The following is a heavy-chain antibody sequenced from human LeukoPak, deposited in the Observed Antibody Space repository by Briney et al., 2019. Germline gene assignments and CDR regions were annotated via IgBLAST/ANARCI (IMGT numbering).Heavy chain of an antibody. CDR2: IYTSGST. J-gene: IGHJ4*02. V-gene: IGHV4-61*02. CDR1: GGSISSGSYY. CDR3: ARDGGRGYSYYSY. D-gene: IGHD5-18*01. Sequence: QVQLQESGPGLVKPSQTLSLTCTVSGGSISSGSYYWSWIRQPAGQGLQWIGRIYTSGSTNYNPSLKSRVTISVDTSKNQFSLKLSSVTAADTAVYYCARDGGRGYSYYSYWGQGTLVTVSS.